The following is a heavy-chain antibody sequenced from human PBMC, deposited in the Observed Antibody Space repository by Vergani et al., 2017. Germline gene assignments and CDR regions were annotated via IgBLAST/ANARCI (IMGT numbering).Heavy chain of an antibody. CDR1: GGTFSSYA. D-gene: IGHD4-17*01. CDR3: ARDRMASTVTTDWGAFDI. Sequence: QVQLVQSGAEVKKPGSSVKVSCKASGGTFSSYAISWVRQAPGQGLEWMGGIIPIFGTANYAQKFQGRVTITADESTSTAYMELSSLRSEDTAVYYCARDRMASTVTTDWGAFDIWGQGTMVTVSS. CDR2: IIPIFGTA. J-gene: IGHJ3*02. V-gene: IGHV1-69*01.